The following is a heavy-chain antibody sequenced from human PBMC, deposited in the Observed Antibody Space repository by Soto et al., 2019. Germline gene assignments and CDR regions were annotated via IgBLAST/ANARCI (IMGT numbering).Heavy chain of an antibody. J-gene: IGHJ4*02. CDR2: ISGSGGST. D-gene: IGHD4-4*01. CDR1: GFTFSSYA. Sequence: EVQLLESGGGLVQPGGSLRLSCAASGFTFSSYAMSWVRQAPGKGLEWVSAISGSGGSTYYADSVKGRFTISRDNSKNTLHLQMNSLRAEDTSVYYCAKDLRAVTSLTPFDYWGQGTLVTVSS. CDR3: AKDLRAVTSLTPFDY. V-gene: IGHV3-23*01.